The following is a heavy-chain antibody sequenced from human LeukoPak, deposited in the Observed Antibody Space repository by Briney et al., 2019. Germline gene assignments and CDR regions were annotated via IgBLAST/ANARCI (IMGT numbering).Heavy chain of an antibody. CDR2: INAGNGNT. CDR3: ARGNPHYDFWSGYYLTFSAGAYFDY. J-gene: IGHJ4*02. CDR1: GYTFTSYA. Sequence: ASVKVSCKASGYTFTSYAMHWVRQAPGQRLEWMGWINAGNGNTKYSQKFQGRVTITRDTSASPAYMELSSLRSEDTAVYYCARGNPHYDFWSGYYLTFSAGAYFDYWGQGTLVTVSS. D-gene: IGHD3-3*01. V-gene: IGHV1-3*01.